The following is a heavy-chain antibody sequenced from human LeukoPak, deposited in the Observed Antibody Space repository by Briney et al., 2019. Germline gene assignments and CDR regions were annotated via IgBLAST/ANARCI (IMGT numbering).Heavy chain of an antibody. J-gene: IGHJ3*02. CDR1: GFTFSSYW. Sequence: PGGSLRLSCAAPGFTFSSYWMSWVRQAPGKGLEWVANIKQDGSEKYYVDSVKGRFTISRDNAKNSLYLQMNSLRAEDTVVYYCARTGSGYHAFDIWGQGTMVTVSS. CDR2: IKQDGSEK. CDR3: ARTGSGYHAFDI. V-gene: IGHV3-7*01. D-gene: IGHD3-22*01.